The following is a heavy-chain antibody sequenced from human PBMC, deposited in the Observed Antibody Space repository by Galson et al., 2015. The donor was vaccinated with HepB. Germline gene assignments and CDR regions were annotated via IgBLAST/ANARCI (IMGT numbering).Heavy chain of an antibody. CDR1: GGTFSSYA. D-gene: IGHD5-24*01. Sequence: SVKVSCKASGGTFSSYAISWVRQAPGQGLEWMGRIIPILGIANYAQKFQGRVTITADKSTSTAYMELSSLRSEDTAVYYCARLSSYRDGYNETSGWGQGTMVTVSS. CDR2: IIPILGIA. CDR3: ARLSSYRDGYNETSG. J-gene: IGHJ3*01. V-gene: IGHV1-69*04.